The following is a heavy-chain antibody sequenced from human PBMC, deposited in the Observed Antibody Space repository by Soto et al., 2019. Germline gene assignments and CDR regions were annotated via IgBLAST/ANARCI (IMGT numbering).Heavy chain of an antibody. V-gene: IGHV3-7*01. CDR1: GFTFSTYW. J-gene: IGHJ4*02. Sequence: EVQLVESGGGLVQPGGSLRLSCAGSGFTFSTYWMTWVSQAPGKGLEWVANIKEDGSERYYVESVKGRFTISRDNAKNSLYLQMNSLRAEDTAVYYCVGGNGFDYWGQGNLVTVSS. CDR2: IKEDGSER. CDR3: VGGNGFDY. D-gene: IGHD5-12*01.